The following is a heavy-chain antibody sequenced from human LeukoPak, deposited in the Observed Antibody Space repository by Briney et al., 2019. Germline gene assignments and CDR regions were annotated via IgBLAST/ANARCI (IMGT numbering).Heavy chain of an antibody. Sequence: SETLSLTCTVSGGSISSYYWSWIRQPPGKGLEWIGYISYSGSTYYNPSLKSRVTISVDTSKNQFSLKLSSVTAADTAVYYCARGVASDFDYWGQGTLVTVSS. D-gene: IGHD5-12*01. CDR3: ARGVASDFDY. CDR2: ISYSGST. J-gene: IGHJ4*02. V-gene: IGHV4-59*06. CDR1: GGSISSYY.